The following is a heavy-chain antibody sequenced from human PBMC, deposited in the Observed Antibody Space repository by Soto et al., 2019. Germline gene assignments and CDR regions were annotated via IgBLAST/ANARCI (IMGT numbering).Heavy chain of an antibody. Sequence: SETLSLTCTVSGGSISSGDYYWSWIRQPPGKGLEWIGYIYYSGTAYYNPSLKSRVTISVDTSKNQFSLKLSSVTAADTAVYYCARDLYSRSWHPFDYWGQGTLVTVSS. J-gene: IGHJ4*02. CDR1: GGSISSGDYY. D-gene: IGHD6-13*01. V-gene: IGHV4-30-4*01. CDR2: IYYSGTA. CDR3: ARDLYSRSWHPFDY.